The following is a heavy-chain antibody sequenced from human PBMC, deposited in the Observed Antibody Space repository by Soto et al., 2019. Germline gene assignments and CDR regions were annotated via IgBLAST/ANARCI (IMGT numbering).Heavy chain of an antibody. CDR2: ISAHNGNT. Sequence: QVHLVQAGAEVKKPGASVKVSCKASGYTFTSYGITWVRQAPGQGLEWMGWISAHNGNTDYAQKLQGSVIVTRDTSTRPAYLELSTLRSDDTAVYYCARGRYGDYWGQGALVTVSS. CDR1: GYTFTSYG. D-gene: IGHD1-1*01. V-gene: IGHV1-18*01. J-gene: IGHJ4*02. CDR3: ARGRYGDY.